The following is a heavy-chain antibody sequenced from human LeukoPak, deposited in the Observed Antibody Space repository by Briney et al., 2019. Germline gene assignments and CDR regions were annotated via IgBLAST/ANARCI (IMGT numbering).Heavy chain of an antibody. CDR2: IYTSGST. Sequence: SETLSLTRTVSVGSLSNYYWSWIGQPPGRELDGIGYIYTSGSTTYNPPLKSRVTISGDTSKNQFSLKLSYVTAADTAVYYCARAQSRVNYDFWSGYLSSYYYYMDVWGKGTTVTVSS. CDR1: VGSLSNYY. J-gene: IGHJ6*03. D-gene: IGHD3-3*01. V-gene: IGHV4-4*09. CDR3: ARAQSRVNYDFWSGYLSSYYYYMDV.